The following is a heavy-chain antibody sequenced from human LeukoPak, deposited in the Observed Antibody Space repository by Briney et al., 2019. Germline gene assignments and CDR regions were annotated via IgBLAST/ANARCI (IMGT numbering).Heavy chain of an antibody. D-gene: IGHD3-10*01. CDR2: ISSSGSTI. J-gene: IGHJ4*02. CDR1: GFTFSSYE. V-gene: IGHV3-48*03. Sequence: AGGSLRLSCAASGFTFSSYEMNWVRQAPGKGLEWVSYISSSGSTIYYADSVKGRFTISRDNAKNSLYLQMNSLRAEDTAVYYCASVRITMVRGLIITGDYWGQGTLVTVSS. CDR3: ASVRITMVRGLIITGDY.